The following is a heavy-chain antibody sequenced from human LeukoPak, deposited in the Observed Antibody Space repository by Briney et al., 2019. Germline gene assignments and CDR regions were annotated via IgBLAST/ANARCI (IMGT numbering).Heavy chain of an antibody. D-gene: IGHD3-9*01. CDR3: TRDKRYFDWFQADY. CDR2: IRNKAYGGTA. J-gene: IGHJ4*02. CDR1: GFTFSGYA. Sequence: GGSLRLSCTASGFTFSGYAMSWFRQAPGKGLEWVGFIRNKAYGGTAEYAASVKGRFTISRDDSKTIAYLQMNSLKTEDTAVYYCTRDKRYFDWFQADYWGQGTLVTVSS. V-gene: IGHV3-49*03.